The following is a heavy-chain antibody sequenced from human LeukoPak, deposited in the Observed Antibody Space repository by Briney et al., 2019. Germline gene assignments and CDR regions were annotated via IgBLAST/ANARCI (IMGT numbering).Heavy chain of an antibody. J-gene: IGHJ6*03. V-gene: IGHV1-46*01. D-gene: IGHD1-26*01. CDR1: GYTFTSYY. CDR2: INPSGGST. Sequence: ASVKVSCKASGYTFTSYYMHWVRQAPGQGLEWMGIINPSGGSTSYAQKFQGRVTMTRDTSTRTVYMELSSLRSEDTAVYYCARGTSGIAGNYYYMDVWGKGTTVTVSS. CDR3: ARGTSGIAGNYYYMDV.